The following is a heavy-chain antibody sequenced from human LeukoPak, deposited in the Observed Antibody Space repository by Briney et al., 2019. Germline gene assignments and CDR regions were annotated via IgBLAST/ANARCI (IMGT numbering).Heavy chain of an antibody. D-gene: IGHD5-24*01. CDR2: ISYDGSYR. CDR1: GFTFSNYG. CDR3: AKTDGYNSDYFDY. V-gene: IGHV3-30*18. Sequence: GGSLRLSCAASGFTFSNYGMHWVRQAPGKGLEWVALISYDGSYRNSADSVQGRITISRDNSKNTLYLQMNSLRAEDTAVYYCAKTDGYNSDYFDYWGQGTLVTVSS. J-gene: IGHJ4*02.